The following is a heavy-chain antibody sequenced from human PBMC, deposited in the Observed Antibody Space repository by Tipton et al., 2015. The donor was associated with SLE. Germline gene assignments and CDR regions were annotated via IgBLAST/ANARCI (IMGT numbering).Heavy chain of an antibody. V-gene: IGHV4-34*09. J-gene: IGHJ4*02. CDR2: IYYSGST. D-gene: IGHD2-15*01. CDR1: GGSFSGNY. CDR3: ARTLRGGSSDY. Sequence: TLSLTCAVFGGSFSGNYWIWIRQTPGKGLEWIGYIYYSGSTSSYKSSLKSRITISVDTSKNQFSLKLSSVTAADTAVYYCARTLRGGSSDYWGQGTLVTVSA.